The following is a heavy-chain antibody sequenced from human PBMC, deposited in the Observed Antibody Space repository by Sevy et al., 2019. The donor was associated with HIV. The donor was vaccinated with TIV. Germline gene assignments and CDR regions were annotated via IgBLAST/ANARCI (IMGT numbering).Heavy chain of an antibody. V-gene: IGHV3-30-3*01. CDR1: GFTFSSYA. CDR3: ARDSSSWFDY. Sequence: GPLRLSCAASGFTFSSYAMHWVRQAPGKGLEWVAVISYDGSNKYYADSVKGRFTISRDNSKNTLYLQMNSLRAEDTAVYYCARDSSSWFDYWGQGTLVTVSS. D-gene: IGHD6-13*01. J-gene: IGHJ4*02. CDR2: ISYDGSNK.